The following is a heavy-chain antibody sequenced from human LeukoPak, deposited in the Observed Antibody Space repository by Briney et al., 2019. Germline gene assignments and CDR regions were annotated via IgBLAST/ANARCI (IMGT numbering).Heavy chain of an antibody. CDR3: TRGRSLLGVPAANIPFDY. Sequence: ASVKVSCKASGYTFTSYYMHWVRQAPGQGLEWMGIINPSGGSTSYAQKFQGRVTMTRDTSTSTVYMELSSLRSEDTAVYYCTRGRSLLGVPAANIPFDYWGQGTLVTVSS. CDR2: INPSGGST. V-gene: IGHV1-46*01. D-gene: IGHD2-2*01. J-gene: IGHJ4*02. CDR1: GYTFTSYY.